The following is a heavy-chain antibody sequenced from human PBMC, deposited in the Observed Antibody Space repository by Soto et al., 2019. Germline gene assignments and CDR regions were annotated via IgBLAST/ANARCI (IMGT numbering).Heavy chain of an antibody. Sequence: ASVKVSCKASGYTFTSYGISWVRQAPGQGLEWMGWISAYNGNTNYAQKLQGRVTMTTDTSTSTAYMELRSLRSDDTAVYYCARAGYSSGWYVMEGFEYWGQGTLVTVSS. D-gene: IGHD6-19*01. CDR3: ARAGYSSGWYVMEGFEY. V-gene: IGHV1-18*01. CDR2: ISAYNGNT. J-gene: IGHJ4*02. CDR1: GYTFTSYG.